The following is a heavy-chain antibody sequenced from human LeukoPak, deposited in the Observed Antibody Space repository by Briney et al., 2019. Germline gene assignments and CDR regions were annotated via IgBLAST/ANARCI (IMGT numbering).Heavy chain of an antibody. CDR3: ARDSRVVPAAMGY. Sequence: GGSLRLSCAASGFTFSSYSMNWVRQAPGKGLEWVSYISSSSSTIYYADSVKGRFTISRDNAKNSLYLRMNSLRAEDTAVYYCARDSRVVPAAMGYWGQGTLVTVSS. CDR1: GFTFSSYS. D-gene: IGHD2-2*01. CDR2: ISSSSSTI. V-gene: IGHV3-48*01. J-gene: IGHJ4*02.